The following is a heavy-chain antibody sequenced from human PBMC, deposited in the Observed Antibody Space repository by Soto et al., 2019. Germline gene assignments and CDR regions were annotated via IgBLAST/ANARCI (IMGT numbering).Heavy chain of an antibody. J-gene: IGHJ4*02. CDR1: GFTFRSYA. D-gene: IGHD5-12*01. Sequence: QVQPVESGGGVVQPGRSLRLSCVVSGFTFRSYAMHWVRQAPGKGLEWVAVISNDGNNNYHADSVKGRFTISRDNSKNTLYLHMDSLSAEDTALYYCSRFVGYGGSEYYFDNWGQGIHVIVST. CDR3: SRFVGYGGSEYYFDN. CDR2: ISNDGNNN. V-gene: IGHV3-30-3*02.